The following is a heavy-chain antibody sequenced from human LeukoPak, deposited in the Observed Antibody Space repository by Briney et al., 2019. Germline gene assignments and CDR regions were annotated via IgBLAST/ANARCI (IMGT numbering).Heavy chain of an antibody. D-gene: IGHD4-17*01. J-gene: IGHJ4*02. CDR1: GGSFSGYY. V-gene: IGHV4-34*01. Sequence: SGTLSLTCAVYGGSFSGYYWSWIRQPPGKGLEWIGEINHSGSTNYNPSLKSRVTISVDTSKNQFSLKLSSVTAADTAVYYCVYDYGELDYWGQGTLVTVSS. CDR3: VYDYGELDY. CDR2: INHSGST.